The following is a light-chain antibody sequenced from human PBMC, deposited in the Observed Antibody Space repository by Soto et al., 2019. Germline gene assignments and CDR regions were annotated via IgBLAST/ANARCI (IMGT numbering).Light chain of an antibody. CDR3: QHYGGSPKT. Sequence: EIVLTQSPGTLSLSPGERATLSCRASQSVSSTYLGWYQQKPGQAPRLLIYGASSRATGVPDRFSGSGSGTDFTLTISRLEPEDCAVYYCQHYGGSPKTFGQGTKVEI. CDR2: GAS. V-gene: IGKV3-20*01. J-gene: IGKJ1*01. CDR1: QSVSSTY.